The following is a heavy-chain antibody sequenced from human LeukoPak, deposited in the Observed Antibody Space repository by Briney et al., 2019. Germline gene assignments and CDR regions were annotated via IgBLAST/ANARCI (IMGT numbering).Heavy chain of an antibody. Sequence: GGSLRLSCAASGFTFSSYGMHWVRQAPGKGMEWVAFIRYDGSNKYYADSVKGRFTISRDNSENTLYLQMNSLRAEDTAVYYCAKDDGPIAVAGCFDYWGQGTLVTVSS. CDR3: AKDDGPIAVAGCFDY. CDR2: IRYDGSNK. CDR1: GFTFSSYG. D-gene: IGHD6-19*01. J-gene: IGHJ4*02. V-gene: IGHV3-30*02.